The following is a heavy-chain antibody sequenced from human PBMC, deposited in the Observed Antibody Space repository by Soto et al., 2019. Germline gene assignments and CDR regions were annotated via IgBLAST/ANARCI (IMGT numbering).Heavy chain of an antibody. CDR3: ARKKSIVGATGYFYY. CDR1: GFTVITNY. D-gene: IGHD1-26*01. CDR2: IYAGGST. Sequence: EVQMVESGGGLVQPGGSLRLSCAVSGFTVITNYISWVRQAPGKGLEWVSDIYAGGSTYYTDSVKGRFAISRDNSKNTLYLKMNSLRAEDTAVYYCARKKSIVGATGYFYYWGQGTLVIVSS. V-gene: IGHV3-66*01. J-gene: IGHJ4*02.